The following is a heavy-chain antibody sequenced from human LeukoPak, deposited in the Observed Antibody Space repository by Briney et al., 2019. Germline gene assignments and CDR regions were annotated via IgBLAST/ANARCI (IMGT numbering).Heavy chain of an antibody. J-gene: IGHJ5*02. Sequence: GASVKVSCKASGYTFTSYDINWVRQATGQGLEWMGWMNPNSGNTGYAQKFQGRVTMTRNTSISTAYMELSSLRSEDTAVYYCARSDSRRYSTKHNWFDPWGQGTLVTVSS. CDR2: MNPNSGNT. D-gene: IGHD6-13*01. CDR1: GYTFTSYD. CDR3: ARSDSRRYSTKHNWFDP. V-gene: IGHV1-8*01.